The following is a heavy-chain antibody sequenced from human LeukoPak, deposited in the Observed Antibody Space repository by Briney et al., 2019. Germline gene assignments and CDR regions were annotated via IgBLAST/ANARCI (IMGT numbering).Heavy chain of an antibody. CDR1: GYTFTTYI. D-gene: IGHD3-10*01. V-gene: IGHV1-3*04. J-gene: IGHJ4*02. CDR3: DS. Sequence: ASVKVSCKASGYTFTTYIIHWVRQAPGQRLEWMGWINTGNGNTEYSQNFQGRVTITRDTSASTAYYCARDRFYGSGTYNHFDSWGQGAQVTVPS. CDR2: INTGNGNT.